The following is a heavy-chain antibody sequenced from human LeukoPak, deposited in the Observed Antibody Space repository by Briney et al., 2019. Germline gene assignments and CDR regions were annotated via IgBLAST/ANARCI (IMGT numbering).Heavy chain of an antibody. Sequence: GGSLRLSCAASGFTFSSFAMSWVRQAPGKGLEWVSAISGSGGSTYYADSVKGRFTISRDNSKNTLYLQMNSLRAEDTAVYYCAKVRWLARGLDVWGQGTTVTVSS. J-gene: IGHJ6*02. V-gene: IGHV3-23*01. CDR1: GFTFSSFA. CDR2: ISGSGGST. D-gene: IGHD6-19*01. CDR3: AKVRWLARGLDV.